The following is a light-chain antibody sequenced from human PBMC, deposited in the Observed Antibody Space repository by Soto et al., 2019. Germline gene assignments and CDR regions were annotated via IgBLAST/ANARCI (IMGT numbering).Light chain of an antibody. CDR1: SGHSNYA. Sequence: QLVLTQSPSASASLGASVKLTCTLSSGHSNYAIAWHQQQPEKGPRFLMKLNSDGSHSKGDGIPDRFSGSSSGAERYLTISTLQSEDEADYYCQTWVTGIHIFGGGTKQTVL. J-gene: IGLJ2*01. CDR3: QTWVTGIHI. V-gene: IGLV4-69*01. CDR2: LNSDGSH.